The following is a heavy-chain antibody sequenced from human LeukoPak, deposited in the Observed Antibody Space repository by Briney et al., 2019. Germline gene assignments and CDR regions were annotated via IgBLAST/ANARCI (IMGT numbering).Heavy chain of an antibody. Sequence: SQTLSLTCTVSGGSISSGDYYWSWIRQPPGKGLEWIGYIYYSGSTYYNPSLKSRVTISVDTSKNQFSLKLSSVTAADTAAYYCARGGSYDAFDIWGQGTMVTVSS. D-gene: IGHD1-26*01. CDR1: GGSISSGDYY. J-gene: IGHJ3*02. CDR2: IYYSGST. CDR3: ARGGSYDAFDI. V-gene: IGHV4-30-4*01.